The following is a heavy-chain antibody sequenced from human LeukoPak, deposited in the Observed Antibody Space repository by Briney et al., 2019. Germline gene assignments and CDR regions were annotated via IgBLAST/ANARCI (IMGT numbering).Heavy chain of an antibody. Sequence: PSETLSLTCAVYGGSFSGYYWSWIRQPPGKGLEWIGEINHSGSTNYNPSLKSRVTISVDTSKSQFSLKLSSVTAADTAVYYCASGGRLGYCSSTSCYRNYKFDYWGQGTLVTVSS. CDR3: ASGGRLGYCSSTSCYRNYKFDY. CDR2: INHSGST. J-gene: IGHJ4*02. V-gene: IGHV4-34*01. D-gene: IGHD2-2*01. CDR1: GGSFSGYY.